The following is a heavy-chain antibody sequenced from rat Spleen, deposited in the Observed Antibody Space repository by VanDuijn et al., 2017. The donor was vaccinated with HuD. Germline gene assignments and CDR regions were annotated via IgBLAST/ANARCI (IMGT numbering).Heavy chain of an antibody. D-gene: IGHD1-12*03. Sequence: EVQLVESGGGLVQPGRSLKLSCAASGFSFSTFAMAWVRQAPKKGLEWIATITSGGSYTYYPDSVKGRFNISRDNAKSTLYLQMDRVMSEDTATYFCAKLRLYSFDYWGQGVMVTVSS. CDR2: ITSGGSYT. CDR1: GFSFSTFA. J-gene: IGHJ2*01. V-gene: IGHV5-25*01. CDR3: AKLRLYSFDY.